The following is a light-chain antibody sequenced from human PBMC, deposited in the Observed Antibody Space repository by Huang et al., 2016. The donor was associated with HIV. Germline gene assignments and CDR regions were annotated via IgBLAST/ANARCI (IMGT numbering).Light chain of an antibody. V-gene: IGKV1-8*01. CDR2: AAS. J-gene: IGKJ1*01. CDR1: QGVHTY. Sequence: AIHITQSPSSLSASTGDRVTITCRAIQGVHTYLAWYQQKSGEAPNLRIYAASTLQSGIPSRFSGSGSGTDFNLTISCLQSEDFAAYYCQQYYNYPQTFGQGTKVEVK. CDR3: QQYYNYPQT.